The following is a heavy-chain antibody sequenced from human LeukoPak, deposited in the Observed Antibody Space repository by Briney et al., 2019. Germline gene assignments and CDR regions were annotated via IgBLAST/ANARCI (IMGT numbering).Heavy chain of an antibody. CDR1: GGSLSSGGYY. CDR2: IYWDDDK. CDR3: AHIRGSWYGDYPDY. D-gene: IGHD4-17*01. Sequence: TLSLTCTVSGGSLSSGGYYWSWIRQHPGKGLEWLALIYWDDDKRYSPSLKSRLTITKDTSKNQVVLTMTNMDPVDTATYYCAHIRGSWYGDYPDYWGQGTLVTVSS. V-gene: IGHV2-5*08. J-gene: IGHJ4*02.